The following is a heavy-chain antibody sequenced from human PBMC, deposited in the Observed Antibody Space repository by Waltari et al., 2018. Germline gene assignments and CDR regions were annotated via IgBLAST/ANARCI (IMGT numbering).Heavy chain of an antibody. CDR1: GITFGAYW. CDR3: ARVGATNLPYFYGMDV. D-gene: IGHD1-26*01. V-gene: IGHV3-7*01. CDR2: IKQDVSEK. J-gene: IGHJ6*02. Sequence: EMQLVESGGDLVQPGGSLRLSCAASGITFGAYWMSWVRQAPGKGLEWESNIKQDVSEKNYVESVKGRFTISRDNAKKLLYLQMNSLRVEDTAVYFCARVGATNLPYFYGMDVWGQGTTVTVSS.